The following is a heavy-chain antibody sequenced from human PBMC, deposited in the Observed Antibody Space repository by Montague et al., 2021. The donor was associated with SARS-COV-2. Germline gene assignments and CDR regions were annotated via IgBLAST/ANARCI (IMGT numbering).Heavy chain of an antibody. J-gene: IGHJ3*02. V-gene: IGHV4-59*01. CDR2: IYYNGYT. Sequence: SETLSFTCTVSGDSISTYYWSWIWQPPGKGLEWIGYIYYNGYTNYNPSLKSRVTISVDTSKNQFSLRLSSVTAADTAVYFCARGGATYYYDTSGYVNAFDTWGQGTMVTVSS. CDR3: ARGGATYYYDTSGYVNAFDT. CDR1: GDSISTYY. D-gene: IGHD3-22*01.